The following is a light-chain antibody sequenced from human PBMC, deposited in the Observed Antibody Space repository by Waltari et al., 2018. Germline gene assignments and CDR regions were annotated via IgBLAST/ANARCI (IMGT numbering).Light chain of an antibody. CDR1: QSVGSN. J-gene: IGKJ1*01. V-gene: IGKV3-15*01. CDR3: QQYTYWPPGT. CDR2: GAS. Sequence: ETVMTQSPATLPVSPGERVPLSCRASQSVGSNLAWYQQRPGQAPRLLIYGASTRATGIPARFSGSGSGTEFTLTISSLQSEDFAVYYCQQYTYWPPGTFGQGTKVEIK.